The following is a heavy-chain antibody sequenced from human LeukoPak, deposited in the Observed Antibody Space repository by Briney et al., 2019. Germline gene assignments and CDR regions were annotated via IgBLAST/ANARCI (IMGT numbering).Heavy chain of an antibody. CDR1: GDSINSYH. Sequence: PSETLSLTCTISGDSINSYHWGWLRQPPGSKLEWIGYFYYSGVTNYNPSLKSRVTMPLDTSKNQFSLKLSSVTAADTAVYYCARETTAEGFYYYYYYMDVWGKGTTVTVSS. CDR3: ARETTAEGFYYYYYYMDV. CDR2: FYYSGVT. D-gene: IGHD4-11*01. J-gene: IGHJ6*03. V-gene: IGHV4-4*08.